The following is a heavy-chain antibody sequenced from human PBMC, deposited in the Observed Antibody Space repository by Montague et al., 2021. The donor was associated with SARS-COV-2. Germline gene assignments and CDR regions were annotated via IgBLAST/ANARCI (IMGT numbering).Heavy chain of an antibody. CDR2: MNPNSGNT. D-gene: IGHD3-22*01. V-gene: IGHV1-8*01. CDR3: ARAQYYYDSSGYYPAY. J-gene: IGHJ4*02. Sequence: SVKVSCKASGYTFTSYDISWVRQATGQGLEWMGWMNPNSGNTGYAQKFQGRVTMTRNTSISTAYMELSSLRSEDTAVYYCARAQYYYDSSGYYPAYWGQGTLVTVSS. CDR1: GYTFTSYD.